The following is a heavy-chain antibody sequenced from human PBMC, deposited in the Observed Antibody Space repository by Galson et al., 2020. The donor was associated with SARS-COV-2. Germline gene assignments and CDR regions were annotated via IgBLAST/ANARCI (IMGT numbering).Heavy chain of an antibody. CDR1: GFRFSGSA. CDR2: ISGGGGST. J-gene: IGHJ4*02. V-gene: IGHV3-23*01. CDR3: AKKGLRYTIDY. Sequence: GESLKISCVASGFRFSGSAMSWVRQAPEKGLEWVSGISGGGGSTYFADSVKGRFAISRDNSKNTLYLQMKSLRAEDTALYYCAKKGLRYTIDYWGQGTLVTVSS. D-gene: IGHD3-9*01.